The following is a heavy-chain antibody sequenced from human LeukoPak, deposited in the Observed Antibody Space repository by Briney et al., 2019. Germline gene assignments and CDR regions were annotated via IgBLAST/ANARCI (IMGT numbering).Heavy chain of an antibody. V-gene: IGHV3-48*01. Sequence: PGGSLRLSCAASGFTFSDYSMNWVRQTPGKGLEWVSYISGSSSTRYYADSVKGRFTISRDKARNSLYLQMNSLRAEDTAVYYCARDLGVHCSGGSCGNNWFDPWGQGTLVTVSS. CDR1: GFTFSDYS. D-gene: IGHD2-15*01. CDR2: ISGSSSTR. CDR3: ARDLGVHCSGGSCGNNWFDP. J-gene: IGHJ5*02.